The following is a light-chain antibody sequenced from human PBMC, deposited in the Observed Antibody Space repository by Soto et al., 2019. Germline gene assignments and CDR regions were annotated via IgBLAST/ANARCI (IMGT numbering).Light chain of an antibody. CDR3: GSWDSSLGPYV. CDR2: DDN. V-gene: IGLV1-51*01. J-gene: IGLJ1*01. CDR1: SSNIGGNS. Sequence: QSVLTQPPSVSAAPGQKVTISCSGSSSNIGGNSVSWYQQLPGTAPKLLIYDDNKRPSGIPDRFSGSKSGTSATLGITGFQNGDEADYYCGSWDSSLGPYVFGNGTKVTV.